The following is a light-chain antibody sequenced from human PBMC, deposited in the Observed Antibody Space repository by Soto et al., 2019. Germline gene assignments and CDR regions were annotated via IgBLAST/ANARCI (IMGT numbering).Light chain of an antibody. J-gene: IGLJ1*01. Sequence: QSVLTQPPSMSGAPGQRVTISYTGSSSNIGAGYDVHWYQHLPGTAPKLLIYGNSNRPSGVPDRFSGSKSGTSASLAITGLQAEDETDYYCQSYDNSLSGYVFGTGTKLTVL. CDR2: GNS. V-gene: IGLV1-40*01. CDR1: SSNIGAGYD. CDR3: QSYDNSLSGYV.